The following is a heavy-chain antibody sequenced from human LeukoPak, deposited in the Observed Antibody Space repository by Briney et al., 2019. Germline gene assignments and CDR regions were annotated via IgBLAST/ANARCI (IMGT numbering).Heavy chain of an antibody. D-gene: IGHD5-18*01. J-gene: IGHJ4*02. CDR1: GGSISSYY. Sequence: SETLSLTCTVSGGSISSYYWSWIRQPPGKGLEWIGYIYYSGSTNYNPSLKSRVTISVDTSKNQFSLKLSSVTAADTAVYYCTRGYSYVGFDHWGQGTLVTVSS. CDR2: IYYSGST. CDR3: TRGYSYVGFDH. V-gene: IGHV4-59*08.